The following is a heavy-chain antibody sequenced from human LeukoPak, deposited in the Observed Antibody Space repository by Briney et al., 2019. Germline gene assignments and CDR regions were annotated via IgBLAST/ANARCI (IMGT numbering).Heavy chain of an antibody. V-gene: IGHV3-21*01. CDR1: GFTFSSYS. J-gene: IGHJ6*03. CDR3: ARITMVRGAQAYYYYMDV. CDR2: ISSSSSYI. D-gene: IGHD3-10*01. Sequence: GGSLRLSCAASGFTFSSYSMNWVRQAPGKGLEWVSSISSSSSYIYYADSVKGRFTISRDNAKNSLYLQMNSLRAEDTAVYYCARITMVRGAQAYYYYMDVWGKGTTVTVSS.